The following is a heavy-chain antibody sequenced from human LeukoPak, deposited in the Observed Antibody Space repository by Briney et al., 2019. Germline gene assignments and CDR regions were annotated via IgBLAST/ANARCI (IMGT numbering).Heavy chain of an antibody. J-gene: IGHJ3*02. CDR1: RFTFSSYW. CDR2: IKLDGSEK. D-gene: IGHD3-9*01. Sequence: GGSLRLSCAASRFTFSSYWMSWVRQAPGKGLEWVATIKLDGSEKYYVDSVKGRFTVSRDNAKNSLYLQMSSLRAEDTAVYXXXXXXXXILTGYNDAFDIWGQGTMVTVSS. CDR3: XXXXXXILTGYNDAFDI. V-gene: IGHV3-7*01.